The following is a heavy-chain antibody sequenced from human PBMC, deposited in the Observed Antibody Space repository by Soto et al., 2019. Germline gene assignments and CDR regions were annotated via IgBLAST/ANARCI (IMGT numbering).Heavy chain of an antibody. V-gene: IGHV3-33*01. Sequence: QVQLVESGGGVVQPGRSLRLSCAASGFTFSSYGMHWVRQAPGKGLEWVAVIWYDGSNKYYADSVKGRFTISRDNSKNTLYLQMKSLRAWDTAVYYCARGSGWYVLYYYYGMDVWGQGTTVTVSS. J-gene: IGHJ6*02. D-gene: IGHD6-19*01. CDR2: IWYDGSNK. CDR3: ARGSGWYVLYYYYGMDV. CDR1: GFTFSSYG.